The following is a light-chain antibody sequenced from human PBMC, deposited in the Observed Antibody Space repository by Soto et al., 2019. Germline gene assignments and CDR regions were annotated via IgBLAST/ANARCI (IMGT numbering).Light chain of an antibody. CDR2: GAS. J-gene: IGKJ1*01. Sequence: EIVLTQSPGTLSLSPGERATLSCRASQSVSSSYLAWYQQKPGQAPRLLIYGASSRATGIPDRFSGSGSGTDFTLTISRLEPEDFAVNYCQQYGNSPTFGQGTKVDIK. CDR3: QQYGNSPT. CDR1: QSVSSSY. V-gene: IGKV3-20*01.